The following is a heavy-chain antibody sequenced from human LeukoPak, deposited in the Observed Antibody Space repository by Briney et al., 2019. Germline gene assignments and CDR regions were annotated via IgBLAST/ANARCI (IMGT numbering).Heavy chain of an antibody. J-gene: IGHJ4*02. Sequence: GSSLRLSCAASGFTFSNYGIHWVRQAPGKGLEWVPAISYDGRNKFYPDSVKGRFTISRDNAKNSLYLQMNSLRAEDTAVYYCARDWDYWGQGTLVTVSS. CDR1: GFTFSNYG. V-gene: IGHV3-30*03. CDR2: ISYDGRNK. CDR3: ARDWDY.